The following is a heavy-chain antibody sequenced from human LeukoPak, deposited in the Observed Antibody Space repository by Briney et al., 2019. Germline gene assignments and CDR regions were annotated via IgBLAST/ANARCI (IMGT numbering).Heavy chain of an antibody. Sequence: SETLSLTCTVSGGSISSYYWSWIRQPPGKGLEWIGYIYYSGSTNYNPSLKRRVTISVDTSKNQFSLKLSSVTAADTAVYYCARDHDYYDSSGVRVAAVDIWGQGTMVTVSS. V-gene: IGHV4-59*01. J-gene: IGHJ3*02. CDR1: GGSISSYY. D-gene: IGHD3-22*01. CDR3: ARDHDYYDSSGVRVAAVDI. CDR2: IYYSGST.